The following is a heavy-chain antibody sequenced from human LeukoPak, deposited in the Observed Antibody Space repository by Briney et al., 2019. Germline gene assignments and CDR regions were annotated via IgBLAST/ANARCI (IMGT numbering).Heavy chain of an antibody. D-gene: IGHD3-22*01. CDR1: GFTFSDHY. CDR3: ARGSGSDYYDSSGYQHAFDI. V-gene: IGHV3-72*01. J-gene: IGHJ3*02. Sequence: GGSLRLSCAASGFTFSDHYMDWVRQAPGKGLEWVGRTRNKANSYTTEYAASVKGRFTISRDDSKNSLYLLMNSLKTEDTAVYYCARGSGSDYYDSSGYQHAFDIWGQGTMVTVSS. CDR2: TRNKANSYTT.